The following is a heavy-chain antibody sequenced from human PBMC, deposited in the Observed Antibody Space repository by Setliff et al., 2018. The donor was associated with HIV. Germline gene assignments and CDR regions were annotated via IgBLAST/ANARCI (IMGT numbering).Heavy chain of an antibody. CDR1: GASISSGDYS. Sequence: TSETLSLTCAISGASISSGDYSWSWVRQPPGRDLEWIGYFYHSGNTYYSPSLHSRVTLSVDKSKNEFYLSLASVTAADTAVYYCARDRGEKGYFDSWGHGALGTVS. CDR2: FYHSGNT. J-gene: IGHJ4*01. D-gene: IGHD3-10*01. CDR3: ARDRGEKGYFDS. V-gene: IGHV4-30-2*01.